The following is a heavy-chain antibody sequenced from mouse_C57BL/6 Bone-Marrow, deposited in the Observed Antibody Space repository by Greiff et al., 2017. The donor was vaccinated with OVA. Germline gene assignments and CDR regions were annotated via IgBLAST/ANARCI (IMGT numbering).Heavy chain of an antibody. CDR1: GYTFTSYW. V-gene: IGHV1-64*01. Sequence: QVQLQQPGAELVKPGASVKLSCKASGYTFTSYWMHWVKQRPGQGLEWIGMIHPNSGSTNYNEKFKSKATLTVDKSSSTAYMQLSSLTSEDSAVYYCAREGDYYGSSLYFDVWGTGTTVTVSS. CDR2: IHPNSGST. J-gene: IGHJ1*03. D-gene: IGHD1-1*01. CDR3: AREGDYYGSSLYFDV.